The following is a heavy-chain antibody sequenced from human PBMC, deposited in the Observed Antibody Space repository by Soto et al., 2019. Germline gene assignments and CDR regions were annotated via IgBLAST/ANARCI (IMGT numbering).Heavy chain of an antibody. J-gene: IGHJ4*02. V-gene: IGHV4-30-4*01. CDR3: ARVLRDYDSSGYYSTIFLDY. CDR2: IYYSGST. CDR1: GGSISSGDYY. Sequence: SETLSLTCTVSGGSISSGDYYWSWIRQPPGKGLEWIGYIYYSGSTYYNPSLKSRVTISVDTSKNQFSLKLSSVTAADTAVYYCARVLRDYDSSGYYSTIFLDYWGQGTLVTVSS. D-gene: IGHD3-22*01.